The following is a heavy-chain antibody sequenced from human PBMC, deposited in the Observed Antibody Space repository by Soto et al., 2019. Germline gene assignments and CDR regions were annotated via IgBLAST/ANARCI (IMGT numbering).Heavy chain of an antibody. J-gene: IGHJ3*02. D-gene: IGHD3-22*01. Sequence: HPGGSLRLSCAASGFTVSSTYMSWVRQAPGKGLEWVSLIYSGGSTYYADSAKGRFTISRDNSKNTLYLQMNSLRAEDTAVYYCARVTYYYDSSGSWAYDAFDIWGQGTMVT. CDR1: GFTVSSTY. V-gene: IGHV3-66*01. CDR3: ARVTYYYDSSGSWAYDAFDI. CDR2: IYSGGST.